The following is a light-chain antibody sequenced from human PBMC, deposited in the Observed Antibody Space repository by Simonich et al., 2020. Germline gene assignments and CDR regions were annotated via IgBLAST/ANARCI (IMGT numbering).Light chain of an antibody. CDR1: QSVLYSSNNKNY. V-gene: IGKV4-1*01. J-gene: IGKJ4*01. CDR3: QQYYSTPLT. CDR2: WAS. Sequence: IRMTQSPDSLAVSLGERATINCQSSQSVLYSSNNKNYLAWYQQKPGQPPKLLIYWASTRESGVPDRFSGSGSGTDFTLTISSLQAEDVAVYYCQQYYSTPLTFGGGTKVEIK.